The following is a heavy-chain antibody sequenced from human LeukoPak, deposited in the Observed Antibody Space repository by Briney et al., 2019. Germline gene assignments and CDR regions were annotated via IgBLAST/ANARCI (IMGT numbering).Heavy chain of an antibody. V-gene: IGHV4-34*01. CDR3: ARVAYGIFDY. CDR1: GGSFSGYY. Sequence: SETLSLTCAVYGGSFSGYYWSWIRQPPGKGLEWIGEINHSGSTNYNPSLRSRVTISVDTSKNQFSLKLSSVTAADTAVYYCARVAYGIFDYWGQGTLVTVSS. CDR2: INHSGST. J-gene: IGHJ4*02. D-gene: IGHD4-17*01.